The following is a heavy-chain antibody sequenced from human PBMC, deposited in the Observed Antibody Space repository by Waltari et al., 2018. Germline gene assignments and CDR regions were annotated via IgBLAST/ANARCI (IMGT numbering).Heavy chain of an antibody. Sequence: QVHLVQSGAEVSKPESSVKVACEASGGTFGTDAISWVRQAPGQGLEWMGGIIPIYGTPNYAQKLQGRVNVAADELTTTAYMELSSLRSDDTAVYYCAKRIVGGPFDVWGQGTMVTVSS. CDR2: IIPIYGTP. CDR3: AKRIVGGPFDV. J-gene: IGHJ3*01. V-gene: IGHV1-69*12. D-gene: IGHD1-26*01. CDR1: GGTFGTDA.